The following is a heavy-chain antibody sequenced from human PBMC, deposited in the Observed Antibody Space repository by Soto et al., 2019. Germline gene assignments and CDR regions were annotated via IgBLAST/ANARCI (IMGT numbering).Heavy chain of an antibody. CDR1: GFTFSSYA. V-gene: IGHV3-23*01. J-gene: IGHJ4*02. Sequence: EVQLLESGGGLVQPGGSLRLSCAASGFTFSSYAMSWVRQAPGKGLEWVSAISGSGGSTYYADSVKGRFTISRDNSKNMLYLQMNSLRAEDTAVYYCAKDNDGYSSGWYEYYFDYWGQGTLVTVSS. CDR3: AKDNDGYSSGWYEYYFDY. CDR2: ISGSGGST. D-gene: IGHD6-19*01.